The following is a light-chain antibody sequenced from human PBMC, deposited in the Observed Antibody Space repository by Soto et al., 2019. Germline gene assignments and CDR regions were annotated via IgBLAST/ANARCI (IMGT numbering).Light chain of an antibody. CDR3: QHYGSSPRT. CDR1: QSVSSSY. V-gene: IGKV3-20*01. CDR2: GAS. J-gene: IGKJ1*01. Sequence: EIVLTQSPGTLSLSPGERATLSCRASQSVSSSYLGWYQQKPGQAPRLLIYGASSRATGIPDRFSGSGSGTDFTLTISRLEPEDFAVYYCQHYGSSPRTFGHGTKVVIK.